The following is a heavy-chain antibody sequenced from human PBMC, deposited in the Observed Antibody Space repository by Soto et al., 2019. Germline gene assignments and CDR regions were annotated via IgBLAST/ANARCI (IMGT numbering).Heavy chain of an antibody. V-gene: IGHV3-30-3*01. CDR3: ARGYSSGWSAYYFDY. J-gene: IGHJ4*02. CDR2: ISYDGSNK. D-gene: IGHD6-19*01. CDR1: GFTFSSYA. Sequence: QVQLVESGGGVVQPGRSLRLSCAASGFTFSSYAMHWVRQAPGKGLEWVAVISYDGSNKSYADSVKGRFTISRDNSKNTLYLQMNSLRAEDTAVYYCARGYSSGWSAYYFDYWGQGTLVTVSS.